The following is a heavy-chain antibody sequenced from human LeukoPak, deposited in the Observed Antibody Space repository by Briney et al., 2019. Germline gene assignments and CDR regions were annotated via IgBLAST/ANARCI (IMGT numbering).Heavy chain of an antibody. Sequence: ASVKVSCKASGYTFTSYAITWVRQAPGQGLEWMGWISAYNGNTNYAQNLQGRVTMATDTSTSTAYMELRSLRSDDTAMYYCARMEMATAIFDYWGQGTLVTVSS. D-gene: IGHD5-24*01. CDR2: ISAYNGNT. CDR1: GYTFTSYA. CDR3: ARMEMATAIFDY. J-gene: IGHJ4*02. V-gene: IGHV1-18*01.